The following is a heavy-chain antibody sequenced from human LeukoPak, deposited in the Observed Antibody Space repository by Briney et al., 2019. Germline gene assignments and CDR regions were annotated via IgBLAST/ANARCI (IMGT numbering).Heavy chain of an antibody. CDR3: AKAYSSSRKNYYFDY. V-gene: IGHV1-2*02. CDR1: GYTFTAYY. J-gene: IGHJ4*02. D-gene: IGHD6-13*01. Sequence: ASVKVSCKASGYTFTAYYVHWVRQAPGQGLEWMGVVDPNAGGTTYAQKFQGRVTMTRDTSVTTVYMELDSLTSADTAVYYCAKAYSSSRKNYYFDYWGQGTLVTVSS. CDR2: VDPNAGGT.